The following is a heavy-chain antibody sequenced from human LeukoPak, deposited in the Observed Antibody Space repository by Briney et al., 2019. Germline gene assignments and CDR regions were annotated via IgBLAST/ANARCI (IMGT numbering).Heavy chain of an antibody. V-gene: IGHV4-34*01. Sequence: SETLSLTCAVYGESFSGYYWSWIRQPPGKELEWIGEINHSGSTNYNPSLKSRVTISVDTSKNQFSLKLSSVTAADTAVYYCARDSGGSSWLLPGFWGQGTLVTVSS. J-gene: IGHJ4*02. D-gene: IGHD6-13*01. CDR2: INHSGST. CDR3: ARDSGGSSWLLPGF. CDR1: GESFSGYY.